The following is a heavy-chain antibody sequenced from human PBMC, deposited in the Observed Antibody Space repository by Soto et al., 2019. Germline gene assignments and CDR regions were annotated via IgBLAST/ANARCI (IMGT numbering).Heavy chain of an antibody. CDR1: GYSFTSYW. J-gene: IGHJ6*02. V-gene: IGHV5-51*01. Sequence: GESLKISCKSSGYSFTSYWIGWVRQMPGKGLEWMGIIYPGDSDTRYSPSFQGQVTISADKSISTAYLQWSSLKASDTAMYYCARLKEGYSSSYENYYYYYGMDVWGQGTTVTVSS. D-gene: IGHD6-6*01. CDR3: ARLKEGYSSSYENYYYYYGMDV. CDR2: IYPGDSDT.